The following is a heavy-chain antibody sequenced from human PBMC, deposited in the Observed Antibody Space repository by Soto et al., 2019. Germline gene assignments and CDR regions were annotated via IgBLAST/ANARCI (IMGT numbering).Heavy chain of an antibody. CDR2: IYHSGTT. CDR1: GASITSSDW. D-gene: IGHD3-16*01. Sequence: SETLSLTCAVSGASITSSDWWNWVRQPPGKGLEWIGEIYHSGTTIYNPSLKSRVTISVDESKNHFSLKLTSMTAADTAVYYCARDFKAPKDAWAFDYWGQGALVTVSS. J-gene: IGHJ4*02. CDR3: ARDFKAPKDAWAFDY. V-gene: IGHV4-4*02.